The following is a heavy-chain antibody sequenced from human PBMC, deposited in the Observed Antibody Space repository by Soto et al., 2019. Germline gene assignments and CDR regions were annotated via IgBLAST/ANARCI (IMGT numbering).Heavy chain of an antibody. CDR2: IYYSGST. J-gene: IGHJ4*02. CDR1: GGSMSSSTYY. Sequence: AEALCLNCTFSGGSMSSSTYYWGWIRQPRGKGLEWIGNIYYSGSTYYSPSLKSRVTTSVDTYKNQFSLRLSSVTAADTAIYYCARTHERSSGWNRFLSGFDFWGQGTLVTVSS. V-gene: IGHV4-39*01. D-gene: IGHD6-19*01. CDR3: ARTHERSSGWNRFLSGFDF.